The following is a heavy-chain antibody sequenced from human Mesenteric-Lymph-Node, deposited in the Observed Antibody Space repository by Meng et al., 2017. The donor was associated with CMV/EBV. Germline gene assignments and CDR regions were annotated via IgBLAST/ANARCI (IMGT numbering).Heavy chain of an antibody. V-gene: IGHV1-2*06. CDR1: GYTFTGCS. J-gene: IGHJ5*02. CDR2: ISPSSGAT. D-gene: IGHD2-15*01. CDR3: ARDIAGYNWFDP. Sequence: CKDSGYTFTGCSVRWLRQAPGQGLEWMGRISPSSGATDYAQNFRGRVTLTRDTSISTAYMELSSLRSDDAAVYYCARDIAGYNWFDPWGQGTLVTVSS.